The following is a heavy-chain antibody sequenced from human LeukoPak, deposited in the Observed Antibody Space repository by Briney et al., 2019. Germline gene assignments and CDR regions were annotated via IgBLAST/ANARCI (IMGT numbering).Heavy chain of an antibody. D-gene: IGHD3-16*01. V-gene: IGHV3-33*01. J-gene: IGHJ6*03. CDR1: GFTFSSYG. CDR2: LWYGGSNK. CDR3: ARRSRTIGAFYYYYMDV. Sequence: GRSLRLSCAASGFTFSSYGTHWVRQAPGKGLEWVAVLWYGGSNKYYADSVTGRFTISRDNSKNTLYLQMNSLRAEDTAVYYCARRSRTIGAFYYYYMDVWGKGTTVTVSS.